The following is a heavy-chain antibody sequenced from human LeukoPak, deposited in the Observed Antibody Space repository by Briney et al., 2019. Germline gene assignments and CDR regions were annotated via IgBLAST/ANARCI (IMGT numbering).Heavy chain of an antibody. CDR2: ISGSGGST. V-gene: IGHV3-23*01. Sequence: SGGSLRLSCAASGFTFSSYAMSWVRQAPGKGLEWVSAISGSGGSTYYADSVKGRFTISRDNAKNSLYLQMNSLRAEDTAVYYCARDLRGSVIAAAANNWFDPWGQGTLVTVSS. CDR1: GFTFSSYA. CDR3: ARDLRGSVIAAAANNWFDP. J-gene: IGHJ5*02. D-gene: IGHD6-13*01.